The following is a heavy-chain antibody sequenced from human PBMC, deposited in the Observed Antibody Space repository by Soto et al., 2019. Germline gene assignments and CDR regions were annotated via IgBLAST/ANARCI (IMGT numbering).Heavy chain of an antibody. CDR2: IYSGGST. Sequence: AGGSLRLSCAASGFTVSSNYMSWVRQAPGKGLEWVSVIYSGGSTYYADSVKGRFTISRDNSKNTLYLQMNSLRAEDTAVYYCARGYCSGGSCLTYFDYWGQGTLVTVSS. J-gene: IGHJ4*02. D-gene: IGHD2-15*01. V-gene: IGHV3-53*01. CDR3: ARGYCSGGSCLTYFDY. CDR1: GFTVSSNY.